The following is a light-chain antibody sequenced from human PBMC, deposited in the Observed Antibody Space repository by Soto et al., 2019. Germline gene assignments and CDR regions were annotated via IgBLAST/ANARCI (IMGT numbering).Light chain of an antibody. J-gene: IGLJ2*01. Sequence: QTVVTQPPSASGTPGQRVTISCSGSSSNIGNTYVNWYQQFPGTAPKLLIFSNDHRPSGVPDRFSGSKSGTSAYLAISGLRSEDEADYYCAAWDDSLRGQWAFGGGTKLTVL. CDR2: SND. CDR1: SSNIGNTY. V-gene: IGLV1-47*02. CDR3: AAWDDSLRGQWA.